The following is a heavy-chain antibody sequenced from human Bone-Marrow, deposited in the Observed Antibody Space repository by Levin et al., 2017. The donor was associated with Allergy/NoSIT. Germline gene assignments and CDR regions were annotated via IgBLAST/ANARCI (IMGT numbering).Heavy chain of an antibody. D-gene: IGHD6-19*01. CDR3: AREDFSSGWAGAFGL. V-gene: IGHV3-30*04. CDR2: VPRDGSGE. CDR1: GFSISTYV. Sequence: GGSLRLSCVASGFSISTYVIYWVRQAPGKGLEWVASVPRDGSGERYADAVKGRFTVSTDNSKNTVYAQMDSLRADDTAIYYCAREDFSSGWAGAFGLWGRGTMVTVSS. J-gene: IGHJ3*01.